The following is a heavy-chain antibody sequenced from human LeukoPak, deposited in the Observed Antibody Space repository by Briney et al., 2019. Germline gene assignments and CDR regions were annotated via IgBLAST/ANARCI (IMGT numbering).Heavy chain of an antibody. CDR3: ARAPEDSSSWYRAIDY. Sequence: SVKVSXKASGGTFSSYTISWVRQAPGQGLEWMGRIIPILGIANYAQKFHGRVTITADKSTSTAYMELSSLRSEDTAVYYCARAPEDSSSWYRAIDYWGQGTLVTVSS. D-gene: IGHD6-13*01. CDR2: IIPILGIA. V-gene: IGHV1-69*02. J-gene: IGHJ4*02. CDR1: GGTFSSYT.